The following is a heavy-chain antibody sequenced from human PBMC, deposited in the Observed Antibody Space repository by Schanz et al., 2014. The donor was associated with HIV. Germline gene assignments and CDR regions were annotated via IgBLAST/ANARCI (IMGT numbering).Heavy chain of an antibody. V-gene: IGHV3-23*01. CDR2: IRGGAGGT. CDR3: VWNRGSQHFDY. J-gene: IGHJ4*02. D-gene: IGHD1-1*01. Sequence: EVQLLESGGGLLHPGGSLRLSCAASGFTFNSYAMNALSWVRQAPGRGLEWVSDIRGGAGGTYYADSVKGRFTISRDYSKNTLYLQMNSLRAEDTAVYYCVWNRGSQHFDYWGQGTLVTVSS. CDR1: GFTFNSYA.